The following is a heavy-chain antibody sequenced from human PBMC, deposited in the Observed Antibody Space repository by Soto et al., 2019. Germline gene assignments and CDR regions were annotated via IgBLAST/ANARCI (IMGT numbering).Heavy chain of an antibody. V-gene: IGHV3-23*01. CDR1: GFSFDNYA. CDR2: ISGRETSV. Sequence: EVKLLESGGELVQPGGSLRLSCVGSGFSFDNYAMSWVRQAPGKGLEWVSGISGRETSVDYADPVKGRFIISRDNGDKTEFLLMNNLSAEDTATYYCVKDKMVGSGTYCSYLSWGQGTLVTVSS. J-gene: IGHJ4*02. D-gene: IGHD3-10*01. CDR3: VKDKMVGSGTYCSYLS.